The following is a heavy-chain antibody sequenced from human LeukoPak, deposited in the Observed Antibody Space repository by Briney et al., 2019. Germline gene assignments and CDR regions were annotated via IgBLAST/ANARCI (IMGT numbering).Heavy chain of an antibody. Sequence: ASVKVSCKASGYTFTGYYMHWVRQAPGQGLEWMGGINPNRGGTNYAQKFQGRVTMTRDTSISTAYMELSRLRSDDTAVYYCALTMVRGVIYMDVWGKGTTVTISS. V-gene: IGHV1-2*02. D-gene: IGHD3-10*01. CDR2: INPNRGGT. CDR1: GYTFTGYY. CDR3: ALTMVRGVIYMDV. J-gene: IGHJ6*03.